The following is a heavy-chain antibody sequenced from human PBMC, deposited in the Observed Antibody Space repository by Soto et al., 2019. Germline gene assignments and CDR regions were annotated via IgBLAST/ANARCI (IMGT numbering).Heavy chain of an antibody. V-gene: IGHV6-1*01. CDR1: GDSVSSNSAA. D-gene: IGHD2-15*01. Sequence: PSQTLSLTCAISGDSVSSNSAAWNWIRQSPSRGLGWLGRTYYRSKWYNDYAVSVKSRITINPDTSKNQFSLKLSSVTAADTAVYYCAKLAGFCIGNSCHGDYAMDVWGQGIMVTVSS. CDR2: TYYRSKWYN. CDR3: AKLAGFCIGNSCHGDYAMDV. J-gene: IGHJ6*02.